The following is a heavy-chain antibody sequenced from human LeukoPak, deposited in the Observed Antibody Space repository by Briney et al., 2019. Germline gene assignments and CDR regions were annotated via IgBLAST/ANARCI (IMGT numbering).Heavy chain of an antibody. CDR3: ARDLPSYYFDSGNMFDP. CDR1: GGSISNFY. CDR2: IYSSGRT. V-gene: IGHV4-4*07. D-gene: IGHD3-10*01. J-gene: IGHJ5*02. Sequence: SETLSLTCTVSGGSISNFYWSWIRQPAGRGLEWIGRIYSSGRTNYNSSLKSRVAMSIDTSNNQFSLKLSSVTAADTAVYYCARDLPSYYFDSGNMFDPWGQGTLVTVSS.